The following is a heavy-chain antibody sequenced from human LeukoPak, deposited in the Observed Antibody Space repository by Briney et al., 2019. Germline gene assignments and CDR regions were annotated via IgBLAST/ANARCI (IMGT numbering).Heavy chain of an antibody. Sequence: SVQVSCEASGGTFSSYAISWVRQAPGQGLEWMGGIIPIFGTANYAQKFQGRVTMTRNTSISTAYMELSSLRSEDTAVYYCARGQIQLWPDYWGQGTLVTVFS. CDR1: GGTFSSYA. J-gene: IGHJ4*02. V-gene: IGHV1-69*05. CDR2: IIPIFGTA. CDR3: ARGQIQLWPDY. D-gene: IGHD5-18*01.